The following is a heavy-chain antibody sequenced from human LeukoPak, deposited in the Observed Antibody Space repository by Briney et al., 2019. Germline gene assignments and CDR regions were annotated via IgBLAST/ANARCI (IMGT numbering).Heavy chain of an antibody. D-gene: IGHD6-13*01. Sequence: SETLSLTCAVYGGSFSSYYWSWIRQPAGKGLEWIGRIYTSGSTSYNPSLKSRVTMSVDTCKNQFSLKLSSVTAADTAVYYCARDLDSSSRRMDVWGQGTTVTVS. J-gene: IGHJ6*02. V-gene: IGHV4-4*07. CDR3: ARDLDSSSRRMDV. CDR2: IYTSGST. CDR1: GGSFSSYY.